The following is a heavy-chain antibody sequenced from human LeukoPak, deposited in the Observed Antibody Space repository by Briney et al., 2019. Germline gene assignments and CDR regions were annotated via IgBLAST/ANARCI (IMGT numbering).Heavy chain of an antibody. Sequence: SETLSLTCTVSGGSISSVTYYWGWIRHPPGKGLEWIGSIYNSGSTYYHPSLKSRVTLSVDTSKNHFYLKLTSVTAADTAVYHCARHPALDQFDYWGQGTLVTVSS. J-gene: IGHJ4*02. CDR1: GGSISSVTYY. CDR2: IYNSGST. CDR3: ARHPALDQFDY. D-gene: IGHD2-2*01. V-gene: IGHV4-39*01.